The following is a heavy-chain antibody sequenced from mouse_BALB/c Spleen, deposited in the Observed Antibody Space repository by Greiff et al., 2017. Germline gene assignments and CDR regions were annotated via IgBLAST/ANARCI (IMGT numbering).Heavy chain of an antibody. J-gene: IGHJ3*01. D-gene: IGHD2-3*01. CDR1: GYSITSGYY. V-gene: IGHV3-6*01. CDR3: ARDRGYYSAWFAY. CDR2: ISYDGSN. Sequence: EVQLQQSGPGLVKPSQSLSLTCSVTGYSITSGYYWNWIRQSPGNKLEWMGYISYDGSNNYNPTLKNRNSITRDTAKNQFFLKLNSVTTEDTATYYCARDRGYYSAWFAYWGQGTLVTVSA.